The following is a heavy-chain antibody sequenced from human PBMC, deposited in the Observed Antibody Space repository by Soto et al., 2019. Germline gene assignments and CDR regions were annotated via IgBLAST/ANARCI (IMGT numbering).Heavy chain of an antibody. J-gene: IGHJ4*02. CDR1: GFTFSSYW. V-gene: IGHV3-74*01. CDR3: ARHLAGNMDY. Sequence: EVQLVESGGGLVQPGGSLRLSCAASGFTFSSYWMHWVRQAPGKGLVWVSRINSDGSSTSYADSVKGRFTISRDNANNMLILLMNSLRAEDTVVYYCARHLAGNMDYWGQGTLVTVSS. D-gene: IGHD3-3*02. CDR2: INSDGSST.